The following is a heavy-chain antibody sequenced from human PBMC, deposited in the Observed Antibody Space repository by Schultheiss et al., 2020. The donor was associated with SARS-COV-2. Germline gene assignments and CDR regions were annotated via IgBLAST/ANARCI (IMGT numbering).Heavy chain of an antibody. D-gene: IGHD3-22*01. CDR2: IYYSGST. V-gene: IGHV4-39*07. J-gene: IGHJ6*02. CDR1: GGSISSSSYY. Sequence: GSLRLSCTVSGGSISSSSYYWGWIRQPPGKGLEWIGSIYYSGSTYYNPSLKSRVTISVDTSKNQFSLKLSSVTAADTAVYYCASGGDSSGSIYYYGMDVWGQGTTVTVSS. CDR3: ASGGDSSGSIYYYGMDV.